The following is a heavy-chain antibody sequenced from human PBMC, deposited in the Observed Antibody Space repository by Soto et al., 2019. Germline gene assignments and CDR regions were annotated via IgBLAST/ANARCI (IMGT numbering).Heavy chain of an antibody. CDR2: IYHAGSP. J-gene: IGHJ3*02. Sequence: QVQLLESGPGLVKPSGTLSLDCAVSGDSIRSSSWWTWLRQSPGKGLEWIGEIYHAGSPNYNPSFQSRVTISADTSKNFFSLRLTSVTAADTAMYYCARASYFRGDFDIWGQGTAVTVSS. CDR1: GDSIRSSSW. V-gene: IGHV4-4*02. CDR3: ARASYFRGDFDI. D-gene: IGHD3-10*02.